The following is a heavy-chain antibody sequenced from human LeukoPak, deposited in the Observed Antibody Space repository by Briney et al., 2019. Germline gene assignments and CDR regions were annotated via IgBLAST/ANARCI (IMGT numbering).Heavy chain of an antibody. D-gene: IGHD5-18*01. CDR2: ISSSSSYI. V-gene: IGHV3-21*01. Sequence: PAGSLRLSCAASGFTFSSSSMNWVRQAPGKGLYWVSSISSSSSYIYYADSVNGRFTISRDNAMNTLYLQMNSLRPDLTPVYYCARGGYSYGSGAFDIWGQGTMVTVSS. J-gene: IGHJ3*02. CDR1: GFTFSSSS. CDR3: ARGGYSYGSGAFDI.